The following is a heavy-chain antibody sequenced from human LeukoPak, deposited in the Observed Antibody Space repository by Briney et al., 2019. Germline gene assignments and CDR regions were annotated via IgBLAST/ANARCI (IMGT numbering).Heavy chain of an antibody. Sequence: GGSLRLSCAASGFTFSSYSMNWVRQAPGKGLEWVSSISSSSSYIYYADSVKGRFTISRDNAKNSLYLQMNSLRAEDTAVYYCARVSSGSYGVMDVWGQGTTVTVSS. CDR2: ISSSSSYI. CDR3: ARVSSGSYGVMDV. J-gene: IGHJ6*02. CDR1: GFTFSSYS. V-gene: IGHV3-21*01. D-gene: IGHD1-26*01.